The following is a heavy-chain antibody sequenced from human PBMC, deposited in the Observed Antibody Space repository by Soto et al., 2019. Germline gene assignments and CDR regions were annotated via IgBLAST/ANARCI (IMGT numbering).Heavy chain of an antibody. CDR3: ATNYGSGSSHFDH. J-gene: IGHJ4*02. Sequence: QVQLVQSGAEVKKPGSTVKVSCTTSGDTFSFYTINWVRQAPGQGLEWMGRFIPMVRMSDYAQKFQGRVKISADKSTNTAYMVLSSLRSDDTAMYFCATNYGSGSSHFDHWGQGTLVTVSS. V-gene: IGHV1-69*02. D-gene: IGHD3-10*01. CDR1: GDTFSFYT. CDR2: FIPMVRMS.